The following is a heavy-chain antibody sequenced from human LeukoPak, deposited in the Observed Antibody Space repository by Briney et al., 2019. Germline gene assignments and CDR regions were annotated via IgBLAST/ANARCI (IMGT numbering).Heavy chain of an antibody. J-gene: IGHJ6*03. CDR3: AREVIAARPGSYYYYYMDV. V-gene: IGHV1-69*05. CDR1: GGTFSSYA. D-gene: IGHD6-6*01. CDR2: IIPIFGTA. Sequence: GSSVKVSCKASGGTFSSYAISWVRQAPGQGLEWMGGIIPIFGTANYAQKFQGRVTITTDESTSTAYMELSSLRSEDTAVYYCAREVIAARPGSYYYYYMDVWGKGTTVTVSS.